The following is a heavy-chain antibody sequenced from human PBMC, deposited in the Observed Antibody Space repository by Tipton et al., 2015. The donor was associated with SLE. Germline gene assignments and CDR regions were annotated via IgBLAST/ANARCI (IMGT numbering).Heavy chain of an antibody. CDR3: ARKSPGLGHFDF. J-gene: IGHJ4*02. D-gene: IGHD6-19*01. CDR1: GDSISSGSFY. Sequence: TLSLTCTVSGDSISSGSFYWSWIRQPAGKGLEWIGRINTSGSTNYNPSLKSRVTMSVDTSKNQFSLKLSSVTALDTAVYYCARKSPGLGHFDFWGQGTLVTVSS. CDR2: INTSGST. V-gene: IGHV4-61*02.